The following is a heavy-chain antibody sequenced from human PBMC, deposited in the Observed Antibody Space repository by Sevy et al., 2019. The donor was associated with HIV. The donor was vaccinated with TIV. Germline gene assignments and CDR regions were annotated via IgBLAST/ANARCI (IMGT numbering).Heavy chain of an antibody. V-gene: IGHV1-24*01. CDR2: FDPEDGET. Sequence: ASVKVSCKVSGYTLTELSMHWVRQAPGKGLEWMGGFDPEDGETIYAQKFQGRVTMTEDTSTDTAYMELSSLRSEDTAVYYCASYVVGATRNNWFDPWGQRTLVTVSS. J-gene: IGHJ5*02. CDR3: ASYVVGATRNNWFDP. CDR1: GYTLTELS. D-gene: IGHD1-26*01.